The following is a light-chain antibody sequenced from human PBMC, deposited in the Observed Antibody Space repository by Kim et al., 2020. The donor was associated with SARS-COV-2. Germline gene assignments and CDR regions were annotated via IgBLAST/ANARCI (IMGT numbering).Light chain of an antibody. CDR3: QQRNRYPLT. CDR1: QGINSY. Sequence: ATVGDRITINNWDRQGINSYLVWYQQIPGKATKLRIYAASTLKCAVPSRLSGSGSGTDFALTISSLQPEDFANYYCQQRNRYPLTLGGGTKVEVK. V-gene: IGKV1-9*01. J-gene: IGKJ4*01. CDR2: AAS.